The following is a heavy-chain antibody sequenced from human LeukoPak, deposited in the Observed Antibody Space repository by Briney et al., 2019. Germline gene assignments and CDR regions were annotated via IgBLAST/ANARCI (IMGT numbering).Heavy chain of an antibody. CDR3: ARHGARGQPSDY. Sequence: SETLSLTCTVSGASITYYYGNWIRHLPGKGLEWVGYIYYSGSTNYNPPLTSRVTMSIDTSNNQFSLKLTSVTAADTAIYYCARHGARGQPSDYWGQGILVTVSS. CDR2: IYYSGST. D-gene: IGHD1-26*01. CDR1: GASITYYY. J-gene: IGHJ4*02. V-gene: IGHV4-59*08.